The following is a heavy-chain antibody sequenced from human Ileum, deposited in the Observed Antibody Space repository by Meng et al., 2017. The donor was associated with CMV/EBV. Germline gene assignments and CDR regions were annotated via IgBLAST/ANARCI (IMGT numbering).Heavy chain of an antibody. V-gene: IGHV4-59*01. J-gene: IGHJ3*02. CDR1: GGSFSGYY. Sequence: GSLRLSCAVYGGSFSGYYWSWIRQPPGKGLEWLGDIYYSGRTTYNPALNSRVTISVDTSKNQFSLKLSSVTPADTAVYYCASLRSRNAFNIWGQGTMVTVSS. CDR2: IYYSGRT. CDR3: ASLRSRNAFNI.